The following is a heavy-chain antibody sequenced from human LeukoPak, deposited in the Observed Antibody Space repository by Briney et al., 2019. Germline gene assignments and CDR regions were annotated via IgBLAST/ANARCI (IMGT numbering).Heavy chain of an antibody. Sequence: GRSLRLSCAASGFTFSSYGMHWVRQAPGKGLDWVAVISSDGSNTHYADSAKGRFTISRDNSKNTLSLQMDSLRADDTAVYYCAKDQAAFGDYDFDYWGQGTLVTVSP. CDR2: ISSDGSNT. V-gene: IGHV3-30*18. CDR1: GFTFSSYG. CDR3: AKDQAAFGDYDFDY. J-gene: IGHJ4*02. D-gene: IGHD4-17*01.